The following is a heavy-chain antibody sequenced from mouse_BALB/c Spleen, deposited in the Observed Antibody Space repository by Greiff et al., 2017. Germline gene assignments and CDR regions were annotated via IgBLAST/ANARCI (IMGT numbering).Heavy chain of an antibody. Sequence: DVKLVESGGGLVQPGGSLKLSCAASGFTFSSYGMSWVRQTPDKRLELVATINSNGGSTYYPDSVKGRFTISRDNAKNTLYLQMSSLKSEDTAMYYCARRATMITTSFAYWGQGTLVTVSA. CDR3: ARRATMITTSFAY. J-gene: IGHJ3*01. D-gene: IGHD2-4*01. V-gene: IGHV5-6-3*01. CDR1: GFTFSSYG. CDR2: INSNGGST.